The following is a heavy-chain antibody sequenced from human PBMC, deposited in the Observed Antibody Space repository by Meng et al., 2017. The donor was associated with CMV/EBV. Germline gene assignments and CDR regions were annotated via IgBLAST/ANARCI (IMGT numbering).Heavy chain of an antibody. D-gene: IGHD2-2*01. J-gene: IGHJ4*02. CDR3: ARDRVPCSSTSCYLDY. V-gene: IGHV1-46*01. CDR2: INPSGGST. CDR1: GYTFTSYY. Sequence: ASVKVSCKASGYTFTSYYMHWVRQAPGQGLEWMGIINPSGGSTSYAQKFQGRVTMTRDTSTSTVYMELSSPRSEDTAVYYCARDRVPCSSTSCYLDYWGQGTLVTVSS.